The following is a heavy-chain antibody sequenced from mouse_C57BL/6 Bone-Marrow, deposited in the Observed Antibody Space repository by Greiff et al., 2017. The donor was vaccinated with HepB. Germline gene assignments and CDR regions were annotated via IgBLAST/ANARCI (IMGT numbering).Heavy chain of an antibody. CDR2: ISDGGSYT. D-gene: IGHD1-1*01. J-gene: IGHJ2*01. Sequence: EVQLVESGGGLVKPGGSLKLSCAASGFTFSSYAMSWVRQTPEKRLEWVATISDGGSYTYYPDNVKGRFTIARDNAKNNLYLQMSHLKSEDTAMYYCAREEDGFPYWGQGTTLTVSS. CDR1: GFTFSSYA. CDR3: AREEDGFPY. V-gene: IGHV5-4*01.